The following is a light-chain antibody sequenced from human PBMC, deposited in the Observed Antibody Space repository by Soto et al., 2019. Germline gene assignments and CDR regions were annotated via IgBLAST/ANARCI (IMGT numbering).Light chain of an antibody. Sequence: DMTQAPATLSVSPGESATLSCRASQSVSGNLAWHQQKHGQAARILMYDASTRATGISARFRGSGSGTELTITISCLQSEDCEVYECQQYQNWPITFGQGTRLEIK. CDR1: QSVSGN. CDR2: DAS. J-gene: IGKJ5*01. CDR3: QQYQNWPIT. V-gene: IGKV3-15*01.